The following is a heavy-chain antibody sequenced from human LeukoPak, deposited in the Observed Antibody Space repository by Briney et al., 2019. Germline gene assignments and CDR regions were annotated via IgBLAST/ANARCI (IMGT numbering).Heavy chain of an antibody. J-gene: IGHJ5*02. CDR2: MNPTSGNT. Sequence: ASVKVSCKAYGYTFTAYYLHWVRQAPGQGLEWMGWMNPTSGNTGYAQKFQGRVTMTRDTSIGTAYMELSSLTSEDSAVYYCARVPNRGDRFDPWGQGTLVTVSS. V-gene: IGHV1-8*02. CDR1: GYTFTAYY. D-gene: IGHD4-17*01. CDR3: ARVPNRGDRFDP.